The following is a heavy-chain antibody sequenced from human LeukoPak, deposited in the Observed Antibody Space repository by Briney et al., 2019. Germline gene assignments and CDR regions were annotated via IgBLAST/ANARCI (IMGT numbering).Heavy chain of an antibody. CDR3: ARNYDSSGYYPPNYYYYYYMDV. D-gene: IGHD3-22*01. CDR2: ISAYNGNT. J-gene: IGHJ6*03. V-gene: IGHV1-18*01. CDR1: GYTFTSYG. Sequence: ASVKVSCKASGYTFTSYGISWVRQAPGQGLEWMGWISAYNGNTNYAQKLQGRVTMTTDTSTSTAYMELRSLRSDDTAVYYCARNYDSSGYYPPNYYYYYYMDVWGKGTTVTISS.